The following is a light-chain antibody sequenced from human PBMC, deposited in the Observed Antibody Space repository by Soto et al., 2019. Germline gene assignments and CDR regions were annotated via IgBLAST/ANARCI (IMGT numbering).Light chain of an antibody. Sequence: EIVLTQSPGTLSLSAGERATLSCRASQSVSSGYLAWYQQKPGQAPTVLIYGASSRATGIPDRFSGSGSGTDFTLTISRLEPEHFAVYYCQQYETSPTFGQGTKVEIK. CDR2: GAS. CDR1: QSVSSGY. J-gene: IGKJ1*01. CDR3: QQYETSPT. V-gene: IGKV3-20*01.